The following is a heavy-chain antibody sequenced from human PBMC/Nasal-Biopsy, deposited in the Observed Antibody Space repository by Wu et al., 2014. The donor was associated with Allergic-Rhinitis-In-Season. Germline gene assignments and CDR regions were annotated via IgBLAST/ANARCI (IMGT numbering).Heavy chain of an antibody. CDR2: VSKDGSIK. CDR3: ASGFYFDN. V-gene: IGHV3-30*03. J-gene: IGHJ4*02. CDR1: GFTFSSCG. Sequence: LRLSCAASGFTFSSCGMHWVRQAPGKGLEWVAVVSKDGSIKYYADSVKGRFTISRDNSNNRMYLQMNSLRADDTAMYYCASGFYFDNWGQGTLVTVSS.